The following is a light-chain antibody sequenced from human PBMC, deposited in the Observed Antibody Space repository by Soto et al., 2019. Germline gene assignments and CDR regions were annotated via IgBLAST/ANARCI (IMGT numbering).Light chain of an antibody. J-gene: IGKJ1*01. Sequence: EVVFTQSPGTLSLSPGERATLFCRASQSVSNNYLAWYQQKPGQAPRLLIYGASNRATGIPDRFSGSGSGTDFTLTISRLEPEDFAVYYCQQYGSSGTFGQGTK. CDR1: QSVSNNY. CDR2: GAS. CDR3: QQYGSSGT. V-gene: IGKV3-20*01.